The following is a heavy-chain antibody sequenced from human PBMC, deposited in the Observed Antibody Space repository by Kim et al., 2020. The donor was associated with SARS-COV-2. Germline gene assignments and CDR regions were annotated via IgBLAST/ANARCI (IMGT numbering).Heavy chain of an antibody. Sequence: ASVKVSCKASGYTFTGYYMHWVRQAPGQGLEWMGRINPNSGGTNYAQKFQGRVTMTRDTSISTAYMELSRLRSDDTAVYYCARARPFYDLFDPWGQGTLVTVSS. CDR1: GYTFTGYY. CDR2: INPNSGGT. J-gene: IGHJ5*02. D-gene: IGHD3-3*01. V-gene: IGHV1-2*06. CDR3: ARARPFYDLFDP.